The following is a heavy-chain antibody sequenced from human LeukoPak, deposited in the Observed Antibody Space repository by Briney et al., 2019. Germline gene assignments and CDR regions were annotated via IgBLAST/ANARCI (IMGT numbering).Heavy chain of an antibody. CDR1: GFTFSSYP. Sequence: GGSLRLSCAASGFTFSSYPMHWVRQAPGKGLEWVGVISYDGSNKYYADSVKGRFTISRDNSKNTLYLQVNSLRAEDTAVYYCARHGGGYYASGTHYYFDCWGQGTLVTVSS. CDR2: ISYDGSNK. CDR3: ARHGGGYYASGTHYYFDC. J-gene: IGHJ4*02. V-gene: IGHV3-30-3*01. D-gene: IGHD3-10*01.